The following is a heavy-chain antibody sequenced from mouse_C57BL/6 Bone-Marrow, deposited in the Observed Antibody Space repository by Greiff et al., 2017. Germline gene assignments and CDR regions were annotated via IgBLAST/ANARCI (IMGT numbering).Heavy chain of an antibody. CDR3: AHDNYCCWYFAV. CDR2: IDPNSGGT. Sequence: QVQLQQPGAELVKPGASVKLSCKASGYTFTSYWMHWVKQRPGQGLEWIGRIDPNSGGTKYNEKFKSKATLTVDKSSSTAYMQLSSLTSEDSAVYYCAHDNYCCWYFAVWGTGTTVTVSS. V-gene: IGHV1-72*01. J-gene: IGHJ1*03. CDR1: GYTFTSYW. D-gene: IGHD2-1*01.